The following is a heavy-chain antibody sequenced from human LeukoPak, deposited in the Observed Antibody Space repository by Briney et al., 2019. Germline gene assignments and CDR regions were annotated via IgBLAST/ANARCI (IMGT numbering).Heavy chain of an antibody. V-gene: IGHV3-74*01. CDR1: GFTFSSYW. CDR3: ARMTAHAFDI. J-gene: IGHJ3*02. Sequence: GGSLRLSCAASGFTFSSYWMHWVRQAPGKGLVWVSCINGDGGRTNYADSVKGRFTISRDNAKNTLYLQMNSLRAEDTAVYYCARMTAHAFDIWGQGTMVTVSS. D-gene: IGHD2-21*02. CDR2: INGDGGRT.